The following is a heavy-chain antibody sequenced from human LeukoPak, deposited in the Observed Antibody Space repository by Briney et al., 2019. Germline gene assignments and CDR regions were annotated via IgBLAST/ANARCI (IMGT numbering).Heavy chain of an antibody. CDR1: GGSFSSYY. CDR2: IYYSGST. J-gene: IGHJ4*02. Sequence: SETLSLTCAVYGGSFSSYYWSWIRQPPGKGLEWIGSIYYSGSTYYNPSLKSRVTISVDTSKNQFSLKLSSVTAADTAVYYCATDLPSSIAAAHDHYWGQGTLVTVSS. V-gene: IGHV4-59*05. D-gene: IGHD6-6*01. CDR3: ATDLPSSIAAAHDHY.